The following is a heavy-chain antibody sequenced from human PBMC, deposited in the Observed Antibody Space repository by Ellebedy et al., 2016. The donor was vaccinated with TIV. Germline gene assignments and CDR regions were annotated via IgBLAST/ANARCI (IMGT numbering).Heavy chain of an antibody. V-gene: IGHV4-59*08. CDR3: ARRGGDNWFDP. CDR1: GGSVTSDY. J-gene: IGHJ5*02. Sequence: MPSETLSLTCTVPGGSVTSDYWNWIRQSPGKGLEWIGFISNSGATSYNPSLQGRVSMSLDTSKNHFSLKLTSVTAADTAVYYCARRGGDNWFDPWGQGTLVSVSS. D-gene: IGHD3-16*01. CDR2: ISNSGAT.